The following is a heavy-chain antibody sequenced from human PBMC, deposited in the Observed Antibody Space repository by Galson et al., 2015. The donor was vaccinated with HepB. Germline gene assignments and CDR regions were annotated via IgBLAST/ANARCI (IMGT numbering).Heavy chain of an antibody. CDR3: ARTSLEQVGELSFLDY. V-gene: IGHV3-11*06. J-gene: IGHJ4*02. D-gene: IGHD3-16*02. Sequence: SLRLSCAAAGFTFSDYYMSWIRQAPGKGLEWVSYISSSSSYTNYADSVKGRFTISRDNAKNSLYLQMNSLRAEDTAVYYCARTSLEQVGELSFLDYWGQGTLVTVSS. CDR1: GFTFSDYY. CDR2: ISSSSSYT.